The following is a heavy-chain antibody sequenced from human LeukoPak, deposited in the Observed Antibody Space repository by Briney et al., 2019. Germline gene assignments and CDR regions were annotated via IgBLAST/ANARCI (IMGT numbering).Heavy chain of an antibody. J-gene: IGHJ4*02. Sequence: ASVKVSCKASGYTLTGYYMHWVRQAPGQGLEWMGWINPNSGGTNYAQKFQGRVTMTRDTPISTAYMELSRLRSDDTAVYYCATGIIAAADTFDYWGQGTLVTVSS. CDR1: GYTLTGYY. CDR2: INPNSGGT. CDR3: ATGIIAAADTFDY. D-gene: IGHD6-13*01. V-gene: IGHV1-2*02.